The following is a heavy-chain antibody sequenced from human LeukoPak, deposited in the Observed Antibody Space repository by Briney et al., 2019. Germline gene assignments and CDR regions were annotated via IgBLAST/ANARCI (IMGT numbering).Heavy chain of an antibody. CDR2: INHSGST. D-gene: IGHD6-13*01. J-gene: IGHJ3*02. CDR1: GGSFSGYY. V-gene: IGHV4-34*01. CDR3: ARVRSSTLYAFDI. Sequence: PSETLSLTCAVYGGSFSGYYWSWIRQPPGKGLEWIGEINHSGSTNYNPSLKSRVTISVDTSKNQFSLKLSSVTAADTAVYYCARVRSSTLYAFDIWGQGTMVTVSS.